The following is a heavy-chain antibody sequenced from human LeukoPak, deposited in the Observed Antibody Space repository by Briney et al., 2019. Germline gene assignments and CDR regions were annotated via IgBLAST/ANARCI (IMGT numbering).Heavy chain of an antibody. CDR3: ARIDVDTAMVGGDY. Sequence: PGGSLRLSCAASGFTFDDYAMHWVRQAPGKGLEWVSGISWNSGSIGYADSVKGRFTISRDNAKNSLYLQMNSLRAEDTALYYCARIDVDTAMVGGDYWGQGTLVTVSS. V-gene: IGHV3-9*01. CDR1: GFTFDDYA. D-gene: IGHD5-18*01. CDR2: ISWNSGSI. J-gene: IGHJ4*02.